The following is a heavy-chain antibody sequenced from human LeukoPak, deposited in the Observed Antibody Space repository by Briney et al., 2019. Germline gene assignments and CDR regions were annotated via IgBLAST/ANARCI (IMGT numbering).Heavy chain of an antibody. J-gene: IGHJ5*02. Sequence: RASVKVSCKASGYTFSNYGINWVRQAPGQGLEWMGWISVYNGNTNYAQKFQGRVTMTTDTSTSTAYMELRSLRSDDMAVYYCARGERSITMVRGVISPWGQGTLVTVSS. CDR2: ISVYNGNT. CDR3: ARGERSITMVRGVISP. D-gene: IGHD3-10*01. V-gene: IGHV1-18*03. CDR1: GYTFSNYG.